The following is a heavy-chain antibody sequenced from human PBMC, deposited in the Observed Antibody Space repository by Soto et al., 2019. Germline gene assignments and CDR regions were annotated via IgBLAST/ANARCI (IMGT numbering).Heavy chain of an antibody. D-gene: IGHD6-6*01. J-gene: IGHJ6*02. CDR3: ARGSMDIAARRGGYYYGMDV. CDR1: GYTFTSYD. CDR2: MNPNSGNT. Sequence: ASVKVSCKASGYTFTSYDINWVRQATGQGLEWMGWMNPNSGNTGYAQKFQGRVTMTRNTSISTAYMELSSLRSEDPAVYYCARGSMDIAARRGGYYYGMDVWGQGTTVTVSS. V-gene: IGHV1-8*01.